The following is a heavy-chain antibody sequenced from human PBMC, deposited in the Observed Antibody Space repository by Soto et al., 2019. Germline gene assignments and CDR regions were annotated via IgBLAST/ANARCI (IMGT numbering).Heavy chain of an antibody. J-gene: IGHJ4*02. V-gene: IGHV4-39*01. CDR3: ARLEGLATISYYFDY. CDR2: IYYRVNT. CDR1: GDSINSDNYY. Sequence: QLQLQESGPGLVKPSETLSLTCSVSGDSINSDNYYWGWIRQPPGKGLEWIGSIYYRVNTYYNPSLKTRVTISLDKSKSQFSLKLNSVTAADSAVYFCARLEGLATISYYFDYWGQGTLVTVSS. D-gene: IGHD3-9*01.